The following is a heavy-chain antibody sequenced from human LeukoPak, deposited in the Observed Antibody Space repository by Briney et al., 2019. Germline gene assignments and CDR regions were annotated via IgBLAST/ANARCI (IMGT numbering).Heavy chain of an antibody. CDR2: IYSGGST. CDR3: AKLLYYYDSSQPY. V-gene: IGHV3-66*04. J-gene: IGHJ4*02. Sequence: GGSLRLSCAASEFSVGSNYMTWVRQAPGKGLEWVSLIYSGGSTYYADSVKGRFTISRDNSKNTLYLQMNSLRAEDTAVYYCAKLLYYYDSSQPYWGQGTLVTVSS. CDR1: EFSVGSNY. D-gene: IGHD3-22*01.